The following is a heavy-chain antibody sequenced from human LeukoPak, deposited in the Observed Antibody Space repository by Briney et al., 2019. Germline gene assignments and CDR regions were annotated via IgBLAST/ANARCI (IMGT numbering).Heavy chain of an antibody. V-gene: IGHV3-7*01. CDR2: IKHDGSEK. J-gene: IGHJ4*02. CDR1: GFIFTNYF. Sequence: TGGSLRLSCAASGFIFTNYFMSWVRQAPGKGLEWVASIKHDGSEKYYVDSVRGRFTIFRDNTTNSLYLQMSSLRAEDTAVYYCATDRGWRTSGYYLYYFEYWGQGTLVTFSS. D-gene: IGHD3-3*01. CDR3: ATDRGWRTSGYYLYYFEY.